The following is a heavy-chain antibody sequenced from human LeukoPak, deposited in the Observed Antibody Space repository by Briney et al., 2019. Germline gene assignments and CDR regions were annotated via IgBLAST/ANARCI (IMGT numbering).Heavy chain of an antibody. Sequence: SGPTMVQPSHIFTLTWTFFEFPLSTSGVAVGWVRQPPGQALYWLAHNYLDDDKRSSPSLKCRLTITKDTYQNQVVLTMTNMSPVHTATYYCARRYFYGSGSYNWFDPWGEGTLVTVSS. J-gene: IGHJ5*02. V-gene: IGHV2-5*02. CDR1: EFPLSTSGVA. D-gene: IGHD3-10*01. CDR2: NYLDDDK. CDR3: ARRYFYGSGSYNWFDP.